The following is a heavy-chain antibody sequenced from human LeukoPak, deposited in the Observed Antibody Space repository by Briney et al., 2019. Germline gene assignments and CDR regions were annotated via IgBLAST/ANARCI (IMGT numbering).Heavy chain of an antibody. J-gene: IGHJ6*03. V-gene: IGHV4-61*02. CDR3: AAKPSSGWQDYYYYYYMDV. Sequence: SETLSLTCTVSGGSISSGSYYWSWIRQPAGKGLEWIGRIYTSGSTNYNPSLKSRVTISVDTSKNQFSLKLSSVTAADTAVYYCAAKPSSGWQDYYYYYYMDVWGKGTTVTVSS. CDR1: GGSISSGSYY. CDR2: IYTSGST. D-gene: IGHD6-19*01.